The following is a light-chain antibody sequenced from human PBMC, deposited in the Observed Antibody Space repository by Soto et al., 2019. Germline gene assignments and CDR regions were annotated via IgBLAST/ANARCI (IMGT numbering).Light chain of an antibody. CDR2: DVS. CDR3: SSYTTTYTWM. CDR1: RSDVGYYDY. J-gene: IGLJ3*02. Sequence: QSALTQPASVSGSPGQSITISCTGTRSDVGYYDYVSWYQQHPGKAPKLVIYDVSHRPSGVSNRFSGSKSGNTASLTISGLQAEDEGDYYCSSYTTTYTWMFGGGTQLTVL. V-gene: IGLV2-14*01.